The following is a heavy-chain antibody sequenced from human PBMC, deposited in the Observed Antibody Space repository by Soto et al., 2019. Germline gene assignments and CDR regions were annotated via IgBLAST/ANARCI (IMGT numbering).Heavy chain of an antibody. V-gene: IGHV1-46*01. Sequence: QVQLVQSGAEVKKPGASVKVSCKAFGYTFTTYYIHWMRQAPGQGLEWMGIINPSGGSTTYAQKFQGRVTMTRDTSTSTVYMGLSSLRSEDTAVYYCAREAVAADYYGMDVWGQGTTVTVSS. CDR3: AREAVAADYYGMDV. CDR1: GYTFTTYY. J-gene: IGHJ6*02. CDR2: INPSGGST. D-gene: IGHD2-2*01.